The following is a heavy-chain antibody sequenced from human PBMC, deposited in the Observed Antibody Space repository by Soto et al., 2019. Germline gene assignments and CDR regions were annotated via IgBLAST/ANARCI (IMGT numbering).Heavy chain of an antibody. Sequence: QLQLQESGPGLVKPSETLSLTCTVSGGSISSSSYYWGWISQPPGKGLEWIGSIYYSGSTYYNPSLKSRVTISVDTSKIHYSLKLSAVTAADTAVYLCASFSPDYGFDYWGQGTLFTVSS. CDR3: ASFSPDYGFDY. CDR1: GGSISSSSYY. V-gene: IGHV4-39*01. J-gene: IGHJ4*02. CDR2: IYYSGST. D-gene: IGHD4-17*01.